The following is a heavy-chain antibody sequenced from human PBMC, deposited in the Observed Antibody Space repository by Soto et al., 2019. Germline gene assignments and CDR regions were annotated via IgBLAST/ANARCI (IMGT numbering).Heavy chain of an antibody. D-gene: IGHD5-12*01. CDR2: ISFDGDKK. CDR1: GFTFTNYA. CDR3: GRKDDYNYRYFNYGVDV. Sequence: GGSLRLSCAASGFTFTNYAFHWVRQAPGKGLEWLAVISFDGDKKYYADSVKGRFIISRDNFKSTLYLQMNSLRGEDAALYFCGRKDDYNYRYFNYGVDVWGQGTTVTVSS. V-gene: IGHV3-30-3*01. J-gene: IGHJ6*02.